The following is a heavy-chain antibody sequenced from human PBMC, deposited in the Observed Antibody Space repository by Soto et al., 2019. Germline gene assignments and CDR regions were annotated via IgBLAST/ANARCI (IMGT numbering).Heavy chain of an antibody. CDR3: ARPSYYYDSSGYYSHYFDY. D-gene: IGHD3-22*01. CDR2: IIPIFGTA. J-gene: IGHJ4*02. Sequence: SVKVSCKASGGTFSSYAISWVRQAPGQGLEWMGGIIPIFGTANYAQKFQGRVTITADKSTSTAYMELSSLRSEDTAVYYCARPSYYYDSSGYYSHYFDYWGQGTLVTVSS. V-gene: IGHV1-69*06. CDR1: GGTFSSYA.